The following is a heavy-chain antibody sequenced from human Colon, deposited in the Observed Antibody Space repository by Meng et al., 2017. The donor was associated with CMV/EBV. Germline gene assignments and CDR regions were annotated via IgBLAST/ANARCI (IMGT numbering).Heavy chain of an antibody. CDR3: ARDSNLSGLAY. CDR2: VYISGNT. V-gene: IGHV4-4*07. CDR1: GASITSYY. J-gene: IGHJ4*02. Sequence: QEPLREACPGLVKPSATLPLPCTVSGASITSYYFSWIRQPAGKRLVWIGRVYISGNTNYNPSLKSRVTMSIDTSKNQLSLNIRSVTAADTAVYYCARDSNLSGLAYWGQGTLVTVSS. D-gene: IGHD3-10*01.